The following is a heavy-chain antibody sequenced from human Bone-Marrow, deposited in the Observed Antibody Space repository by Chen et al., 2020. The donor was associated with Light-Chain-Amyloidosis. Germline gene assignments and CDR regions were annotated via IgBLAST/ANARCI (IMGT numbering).Heavy chain of an antibody. CDR3: KARPP. Sequence: EVQVVESGGGLIQSVGSLRLSCAASGFTGSNNYMSWVRRGPGKGLEWVSFIYSNGKTYYADSVTGLSTISRDNSKNTLQLQTTRLRAAATAVYYCKARPPWGPGPL. CDR1: GFTGSNNY. V-gene: IGHV3-53*01. CDR2: IYSNGKT. J-gene: IGHJ5*02.